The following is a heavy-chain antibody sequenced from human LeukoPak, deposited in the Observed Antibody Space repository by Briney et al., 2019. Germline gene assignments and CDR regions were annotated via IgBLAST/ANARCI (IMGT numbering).Heavy chain of an antibody. CDR3: ARGVGGVREGFDI. Sequence: SETLSLACTVSGGSVSSESYHWTWIRQPPGKGLEWIAYIFTGGSSYYNPSLKSRVTISVDTSKNQFSLKLNSVTAADTAQYHCARGVGGVREGFDIWGQGTMVTVSS. CDR1: GGSVSSESYH. D-gene: IGHD3-16*01. CDR2: IFTGGSS. V-gene: IGHV4-61*01. J-gene: IGHJ3*02.